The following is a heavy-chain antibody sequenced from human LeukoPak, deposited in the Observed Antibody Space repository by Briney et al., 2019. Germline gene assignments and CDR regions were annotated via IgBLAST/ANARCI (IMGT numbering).Heavy chain of an antibody. CDR2: SSSSGTYI. Sequence: GGSLRLSCAASGFTFSTYSMNWVRQAPGKGLEWVSSSSSSGTYIYYAASVKGRFTISRDNAKNSLYLQMNSLRAEDTAVYYCARDMTTVRYWYFDLWGRGTLVTVSS. CDR3: ARDMTTVRYWYFDL. D-gene: IGHD4-17*01. CDR1: GFTFSTYS. J-gene: IGHJ2*01. V-gene: IGHV3-21*01.